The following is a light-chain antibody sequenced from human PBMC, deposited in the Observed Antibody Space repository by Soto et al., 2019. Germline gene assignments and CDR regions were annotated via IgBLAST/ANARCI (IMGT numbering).Light chain of an antibody. Sequence: SYYLTQPPSVSVAPVQTARITCGGKNVGGQTVHWYQQKTGQAPVLVVYDDSEPPSGITERFLGYNSGNTATLTIRRVGAGDEADYYRQVWDSSSVHHVFGPGTKVTV. CDR2: DDS. V-gene: IGLV3-21*02. CDR3: QVWDSSSVHHV. CDR1: NVGGQT. J-gene: IGLJ1*01.